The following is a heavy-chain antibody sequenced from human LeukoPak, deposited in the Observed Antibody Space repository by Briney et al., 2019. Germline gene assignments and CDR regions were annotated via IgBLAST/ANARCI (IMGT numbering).Heavy chain of an antibody. J-gene: IGHJ3*02. CDR2: IYYSGST. Sequence: SETLSLTCTVSGGSISSNSYYGGWIRQPPGKGLEWIGSIYYSGSTYYNPSLKSRVTIFVDTSKNQFSLKLSSVTAADTAVYYCALGVAEDVLDIWGQGTMVTVSS. CDR3: ALGVAEDVLDI. CDR1: GGSISSNSYY. V-gene: IGHV4-39*01.